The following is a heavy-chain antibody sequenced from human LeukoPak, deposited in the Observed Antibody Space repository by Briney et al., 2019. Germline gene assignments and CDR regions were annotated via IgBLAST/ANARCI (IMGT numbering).Heavy chain of an antibody. V-gene: IGHV3-30*06. D-gene: IGHD4-23*01. Sequence: PGGSLRLSCAASGLSFSSFAMSWVRQGPGKGLEWVAVISYDGSNKYYADSVKGRFTISRDNSKNTLYLQMNSLRAEDTAVYYCARDVTRPNDAYFDYWGQGTLVTVSS. CDR2: ISYDGSNK. CDR3: ARDVTRPNDAYFDY. CDR1: GLSFSSFA. J-gene: IGHJ4*02.